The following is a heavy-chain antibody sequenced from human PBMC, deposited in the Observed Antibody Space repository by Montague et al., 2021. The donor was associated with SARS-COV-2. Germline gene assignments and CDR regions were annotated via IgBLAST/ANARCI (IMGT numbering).Heavy chain of an antibody. V-gene: IGHV4-39*01. CDR2: IYHDGNT. CDR1: GDSIGGSSYY. CDR3: ARGPKMGGSGYYYN. J-gene: IGHJ1*01. D-gene: IGHD3-22*01. Sequence: SETLSLTCTVSGDSIGGSSYYWGWTRQPPGKGLEWIGSIYHDGNTYYNPSRKTRVSLSIDERKNQFSLKFYSVTVADTAVYACARGPKMGGSGYYYNWGQGILVTVSS.